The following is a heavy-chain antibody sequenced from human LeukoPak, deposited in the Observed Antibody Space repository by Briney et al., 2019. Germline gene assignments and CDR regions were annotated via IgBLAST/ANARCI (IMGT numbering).Heavy chain of an antibody. V-gene: IGHV1-18*01. Sequence: ASVKVSCKASGYTFTSYGISWVRQAPGQGLEWMGWISAYNGNTNYAQKLQGRVTMTTDTSTSTAYMELRSLRSDDTAVYYCARDSRKTYSSSWYPPDYWGQGTLVTVSS. CDR2: ISAYNGNT. CDR1: GYTFTSYG. D-gene: IGHD6-13*01. CDR3: ARDSRKTYSSSWYPPDY. J-gene: IGHJ4*02.